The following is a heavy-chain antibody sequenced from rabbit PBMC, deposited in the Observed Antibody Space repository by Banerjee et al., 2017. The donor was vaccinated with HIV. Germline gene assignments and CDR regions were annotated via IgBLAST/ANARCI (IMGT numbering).Heavy chain of an antibody. V-gene: IGHV1S40*01. J-gene: IGHJ4*01. D-gene: IGHD2-1*01. Sequence: QQLVESGGGLVKPGASLTLTCTASGFSFSGRHYMCWVRQAPGKGLEWIACIYAGSGGSTYYASWAKGRFSISKSSSTTVTLQMTSLTAADTATYFCARDGGYDDYGDYGFDLWGQGTLVTVS. CDR3: ARDGGYDDYGDYGFDL. CDR1: GFSFSGRHY. CDR2: IYAGSGGST.